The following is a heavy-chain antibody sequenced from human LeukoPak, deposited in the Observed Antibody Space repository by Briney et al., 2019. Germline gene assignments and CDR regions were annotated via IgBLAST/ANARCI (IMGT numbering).Heavy chain of an antibody. CDR2: ISGSSGST. D-gene: IGHD2-21*02. CDR3: IRSGGDGNWGY. J-gene: IGHJ4*02. V-gene: IGHV3-23*01. Sequence: GGSLRLSCAASGFTFSSYAMTWVRQAPGKGLEWVSAISGSSGSTYYADSVKGRFTISRDNAKNTLYLQLNSLRAEDTAVYYCIRSGGDGNWGYWGQGTLVTVSS. CDR1: GFTFSSYA.